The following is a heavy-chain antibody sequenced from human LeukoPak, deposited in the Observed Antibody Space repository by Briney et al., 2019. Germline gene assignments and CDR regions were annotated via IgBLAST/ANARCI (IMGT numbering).Heavy chain of an antibody. Sequence: ASVTVSCKTSGYNFTDFYIHWVRQAPGQGLEWMGLIKPNSGVTKYAEKFQGRVTMTTETSMSTAFMELSRLRSDDTADYYCARDPPMAGTPSLDPWGQGTPVIVSS. D-gene: IGHD1-14*01. V-gene: IGHV1-2*02. CDR3: ARDPPMAGTPSLDP. CDR2: IKPNSGVT. CDR1: GYNFTDFY. J-gene: IGHJ5*02.